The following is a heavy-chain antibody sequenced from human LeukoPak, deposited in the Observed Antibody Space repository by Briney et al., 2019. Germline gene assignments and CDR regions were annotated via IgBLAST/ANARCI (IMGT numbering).Heavy chain of an antibody. D-gene: IGHD6-19*01. Sequence: PGGSLRLSCAASGFTFSNDWMHWVRQAPGKGLVWVARILGDGSVTSYADSVKGRFTISRDNAKNSLYLQMNSLRAEDTAVYYCARDGYSSGWYRWPLNYWGQGTLVTVSS. CDR2: ILGDGSVT. J-gene: IGHJ4*02. CDR3: ARDGYSSGWYRWPLNY. CDR1: GFTFSNDW. V-gene: IGHV3-74*01.